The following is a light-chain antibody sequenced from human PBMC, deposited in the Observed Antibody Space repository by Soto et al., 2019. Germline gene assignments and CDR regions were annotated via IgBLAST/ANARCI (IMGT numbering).Light chain of an antibody. CDR2: KAS. CDR1: QTISSW. CDR3: QHYNSYSEA. J-gene: IGKJ1*01. V-gene: IGKV1-5*03. Sequence: DIQMTQSPSTLSGSVGDRVTITCRASQTISSWLAWYQQKPGKAPKLLIYKASTLKSGVPSRFNGSGSGTEFTLTISSLQPDDFATYYCQHYNSYSEACGQGTKV.